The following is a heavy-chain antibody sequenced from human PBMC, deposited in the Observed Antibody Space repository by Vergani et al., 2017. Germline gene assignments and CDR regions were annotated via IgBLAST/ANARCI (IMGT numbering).Heavy chain of an antibody. J-gene: IGHJ4*02. CDR3: AREDEAAADSQIDY. D-gene: IGHD6-13*01. Sequence: QLQLQESGPGLVKPSETLSLTCTVSGGSISSSSYYWGWIRQPPGKGLEWIGSIYYSGSTYYNPSLKSRVTISVDTSKNSLYLQMNSLRAEDTAVYYCAREDEAAADSQIDYWGQGTLVTVSS. CDR2: IYYSGST. CDR1: GGSISSSSYY. V-gene: IGHV4-39*07.